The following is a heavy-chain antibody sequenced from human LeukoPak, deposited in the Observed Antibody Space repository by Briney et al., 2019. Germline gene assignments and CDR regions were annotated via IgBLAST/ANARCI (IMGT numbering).Heavy chain of an antibody. J-gene: IGHJ4*02. CDR3: AKWGDYDVLTGYYDPDY. CDR2: ITGSGGIT. Sequence: PGESLRLSCVASGFTFSNYAMSWVRQAPGKGLEWVSAITGSGGITYYADSVKGHITISRDNSKNTLYLKMNSLKAEDTAVYYCAKWGDYDVLTGYYDPDYWGQGTLVTVSS. CDR1: GFTFSNYA. V-gene: IGHV3-23*01. D-gene: IGHD3-9*01.